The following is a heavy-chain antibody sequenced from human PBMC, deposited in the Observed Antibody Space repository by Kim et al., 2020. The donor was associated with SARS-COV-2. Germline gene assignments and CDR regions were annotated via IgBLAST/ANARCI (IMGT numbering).Heavy chain of an antibody. J-gene: IGHJ1*01. CDR1: GFTFSSYS. CDR2: ISSSSSYI. Sequence: GGSLRLSCAASGFTFSSYSMNWVRQAPGKGLEWVSCISSSSSYIYYADSVKGRFTISRDNAKNSLYLQMNSLRAEDTAVYYCASGGWADYYGSGRERAEYFQHWGQGTLVTVSS. D-gene: IGHD3-10*01. V-gene: IGHV3-21*01. CDR3: ASGGWADYYGSGRERAEYFQH.